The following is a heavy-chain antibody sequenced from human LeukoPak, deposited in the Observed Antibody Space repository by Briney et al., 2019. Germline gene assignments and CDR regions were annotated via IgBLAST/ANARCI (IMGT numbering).Heavy chain of an antibody. V-gene: IGHV3-30-3*01. J-gene: IGHJ6*02. CDR1: GFTFSSYW. CDR2: ISYDGSNK. D-gene: IGHD3-3*01. Sequence: GGSLRLSCAASGFTFSSYWMSWVRQAPGKGLEWVAVISYDGSNKYYADSVKGRFTISRDNSKNTLYLQMNSLRAEDTAVYYCARDWVSAENFYYDFWSGYYWGYGMDVWGQGTTVTVSS. CDR3: ARDWVSAENFYYDFWSGYYWGYGMDV.